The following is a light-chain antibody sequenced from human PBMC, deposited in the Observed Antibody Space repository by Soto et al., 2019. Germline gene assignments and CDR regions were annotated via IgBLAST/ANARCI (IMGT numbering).Light chain of an antibody. CDR1: QNVSRNY. CDR2: DAS. Sequence: EIVLTQSPATLSSSPGERATLSCGASQNVSRNYLAWYQQRPGLAPRLLIYDASSRATGIPDRFSGSGSGTDFTLTISRLEPEDFAVYYCQQYGSSPRTFGQGTKVEIK. V-gene: IGKV3D-20*01. CDR3: QQYGSSPRT. J-gene: IGKJ1*01.